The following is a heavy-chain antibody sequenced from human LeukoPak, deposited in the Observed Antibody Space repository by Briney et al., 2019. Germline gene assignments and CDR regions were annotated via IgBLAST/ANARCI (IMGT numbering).Heavy chain of an antibody. CDR1: GITFSNYA. Sequence: GGSLRLSCVASGITFSNYAVSWVRQAPEKGLDWVSVISGSAHKIRYADSVKGRFTISRDNSKNTLYLQMNSLRAEDTAIYFCAKDWVAVPLYYFDFWGQGNLVTVSS. J-gene: IGHJ4*02. D-gene: IGHD6-19*01. CDR3: AKDWVAVPLYYFDF. V-gene: IGHV3-23*01. CDR2: ISGSAHKI.